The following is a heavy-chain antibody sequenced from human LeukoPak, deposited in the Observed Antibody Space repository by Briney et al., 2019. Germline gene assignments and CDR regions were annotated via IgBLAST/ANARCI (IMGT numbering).Heavy chain of an antibody. Sequence: PSETLSLTCTVSGGSISSYYWSWIRQPPGKGLEWIGYIYYSGSTNYNPSLKSRVTISVDTSKNQFSLKLSSVTAADTAVYYCARVPYYYDSSGYYYAYYFDYWGQGTLVTVSS. CDR3: ARVPYYYDSSGYYYAYYFDY. V-gene: IGHV4-59*01. CDR1: GGSISSYY. J-gene: IGHJ4*02. CDR2: IYYSGST. D-gene: IGHD3-22*01.